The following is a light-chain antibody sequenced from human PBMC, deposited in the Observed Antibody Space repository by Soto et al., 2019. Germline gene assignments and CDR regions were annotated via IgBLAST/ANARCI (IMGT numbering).Light chain of an antibody. J-gene: IGLJ2*01. CDR3: SSYTSSSTLE. Sequence: QSALTQPASVSGSPEQSITISCTGTSSDVGAYKYVSWYQQHPGKAPQLMIYDVSNRPSGVSNRFSGSKSGNTASLTISGLQAEDEADYYCSSYTSSSTLEFGGGTKVTVL. CDR2: DVS. V-gene: IGLV2-14*01. CDR1: SSDVGAYKY.